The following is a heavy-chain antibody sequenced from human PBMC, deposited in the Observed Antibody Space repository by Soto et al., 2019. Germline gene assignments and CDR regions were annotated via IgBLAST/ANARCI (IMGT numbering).Heavy chain of an antibody. CDR3: ARDRIVVVPAAIPLHFYHGMDV. V-gene: IGHV4-59*01. J-gene: IGHJ6*02. D-gene: IGHD2-2*01. CDR2: VHYTGST. CDR1: GDSITNYY. Sequence: SEPLSLTCTVSGDSITNYYWTWIRQPPGKGLEWMGCVHYTGSTNYNPSLKSRVTISVDTSKNQFSLKLTSVTAADTAVYYCARDRIVVVPAAIPLHFYHGMDVWGQGTTVTVSS.